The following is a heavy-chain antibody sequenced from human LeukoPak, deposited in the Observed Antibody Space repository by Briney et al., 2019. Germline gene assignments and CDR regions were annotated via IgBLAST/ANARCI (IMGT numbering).Heavy chain of an antibody. Sequence: GGSLRLSCAATGFTFSTYWFHWVRQAPGGGPGWVSRTNPDGSSTDHADSVRGRFVISRDNARNTLYLHMHSLRAEDTAVYYCVRDLVGRDDYWGQGILVTVST. CDR3: VRDLVGRDDY. CDR2: TNPDGSST. J-gene: IGHJ4*02. CDR1: GFTFSTYW. D-gene: IGHD1-26*01. V-gene: IGHV3-74*01.